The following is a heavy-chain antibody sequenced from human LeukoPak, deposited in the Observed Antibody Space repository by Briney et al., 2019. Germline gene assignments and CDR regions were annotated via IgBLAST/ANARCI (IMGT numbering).Heavy chain of an antibody. J-gene: IGHJ4*02. CDR3: ATEAPDTAMVIDY. CDR1: GYTFTNYA. V-gene: IGHV1-46*01. CDR2: INPSGGST. Sequence: ASVKVSCRASGYTFTNYAIHWVRQAPGQGLEWMGIINPSGGSTSYAQKFQGRVTMTRDTSTSTVYMELSSLRSEDTAVYYCATEAPDTAMVIDYWGQGTLVTVSS. D-gene: IGHD5-18*01.